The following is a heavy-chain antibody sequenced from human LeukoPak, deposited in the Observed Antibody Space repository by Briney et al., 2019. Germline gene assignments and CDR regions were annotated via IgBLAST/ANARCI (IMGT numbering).Heavy chain of an antibody. CDR1: GFTVSSDY. Sequence: GGSLRLSCAASGFTVSSDYMSWVRQAPGKGLEWVANIKEDESEKYYRDSVKGRFTISRDNAKNSLYLQMNSLRAEDTAVYYCARVRMITPTYGMDVWGQGTTVTVSS. CDR2: IKEDESEK. J-gene: IGHJ6*02. CDR3: ARVRMITPTYGMDV. D-gene: IGHD4-23*01. V-gene: IGHV3-7*01.